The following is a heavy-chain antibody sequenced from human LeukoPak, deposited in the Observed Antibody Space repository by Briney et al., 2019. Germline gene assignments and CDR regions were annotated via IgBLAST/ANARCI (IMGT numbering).Heavy chain of an antibody. J-gene: IGHJ6*03. D-gene: IGHD2-15*01. CDR1: GFTFSSYG. Sequence: GGSLRLSCAASGFTFSSYGMHWVRQAPGKGLEWVAFIRYDGSNKYYADSLKGRFTISRDNSMNTLYLQMNSLRAEDTAVYYCAKDLDIVYYYYMDVWGKGTTVTVSS. CDR3: AKDLDIVYYYYMDV. CDR2: IRYDGSNK. V-gene: IGHV3-30*02.